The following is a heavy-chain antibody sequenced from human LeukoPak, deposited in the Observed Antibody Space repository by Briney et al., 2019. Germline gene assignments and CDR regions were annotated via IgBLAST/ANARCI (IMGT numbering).Heavy chain of an antibody. J-gene: IGHJ6*03. V-gene: IGHV4-34*01. Sequence: PSETLSLTCAVYGGSFSGYYWSWIRQPPGKGLEWIGEINHSGSTNYNPSLKSRVTISVDTSKNQFSLKLSSVTAADTAVYYCARRGASMVRGVIMIYYYYYMDVWGKGTTVTVSS. CDR3: ARRGASMVRGVIMIYYYYYMDV. CDR2: INHSGST. CDR1: GGSFSGYY. D-gene: IGHD3-10*01.